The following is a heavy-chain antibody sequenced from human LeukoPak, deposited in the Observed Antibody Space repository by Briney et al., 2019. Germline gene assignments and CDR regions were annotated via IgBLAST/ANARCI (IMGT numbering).Heavy chain of an antibody. Sequence: KPSETLSLTCTVSGGSISSYYWSWIRQPPGKGLEWIGYIYYSGSTNYNPSLKSRVTISVDTSKNQFSLKLSSVTAADTAVYYCARGFSYHNNWFDPWGQGTLVTVSS. V-gene: IGHV4-59*01. CDR1: GGSISSYY. D-gene: IGHD3-22*01. CDR3: ARGFSYHNNWFDP. J-gene: IGHJ5*02. CDR2: IYYSGST.